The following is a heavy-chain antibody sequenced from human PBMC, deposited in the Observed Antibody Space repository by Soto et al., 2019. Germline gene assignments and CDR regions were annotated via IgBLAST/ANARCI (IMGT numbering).Heavy chain of an antibody. Sequence: QVQLVQSGTEVKKPGASVKVSCKASGYTFTNYYMHWVRQAPGQGLEWMGILNPSGGSTSYAQKCQGRVTMTSDTSTSTIYMELSSLRSEDTAVYYCARETAAFDPWGQGTLVTVSS. CDR2: LNPSGGST. V-gene: IGHV1-46*01. CDR3: ARETAAFDP. J-gene: IGHJ5*02. CDR1: GYTFTNYY. D-gene: IGHD2-21*02.